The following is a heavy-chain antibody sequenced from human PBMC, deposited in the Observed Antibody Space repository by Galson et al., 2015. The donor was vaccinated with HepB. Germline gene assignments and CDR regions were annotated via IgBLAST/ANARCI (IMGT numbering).Heavy chain of an antibody. CDR3: AKGDTPWGAFDI. J-gene: IGHJ3*02. V-gene: IGHV3-53*01. D-gene: IGHD3-16*01. CDR1: GFSVSNKY. Sequence: SLRLSCAASGFSVSNKYMSWVRQAPGKGLEWVSVIYNIGSTYYADSVKGRFTISRDNSKNTVYLQMNSLRAEDTAVYYCAKGDTPWGAFDIWGQGTMVTVSS. CDR2: IYNIGST.